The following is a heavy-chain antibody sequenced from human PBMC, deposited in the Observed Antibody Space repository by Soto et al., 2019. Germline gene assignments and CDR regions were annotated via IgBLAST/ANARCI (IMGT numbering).Heavy chain of an antibody. CDR1: GFSLSPYW. D-gene: IGHD3-16*01. J-gene: IGHJ4*02. CDR3: ARDLGGPDY. Sequence: GGSLRLSRAASGFSLSPYWMHWVRQVPGRGLEWVARLSSDGFGAAYADSVKGRFFISRDIARNTLSLQMNSLRADDTAVYYCARDLGGPDYWGRGTSVTVSS. V-gene: IGHV3-74*03. CDR2: LSSDGFGA.